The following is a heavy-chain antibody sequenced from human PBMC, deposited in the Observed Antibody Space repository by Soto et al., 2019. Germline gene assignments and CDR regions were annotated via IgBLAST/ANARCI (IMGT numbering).Heavy chain of an antibody. V-gene: IGHV3-23*01. Sequence: PGGSLRLSCAASGFTFSSYVMSWDRQVPGKGLEWVSAISGSGGSTYYADSVKGRFTISRDNSKKTLYLQMNSLRAEDTALYYCAKVSPEIDYWGQGTLVTVSS. CDR2: ISGSGGST. CDR1: GFTFSSYV. CDR3: AKVSPEIDY. J-gene: IGHJ4*02.